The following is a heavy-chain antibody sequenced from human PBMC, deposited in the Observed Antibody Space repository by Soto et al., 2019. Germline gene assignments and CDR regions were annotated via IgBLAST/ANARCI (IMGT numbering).Heavy chain of an antibody. CDR2: ISFDGRKT. D-gene: IGHD3-3*01. V-gene: IGHV3-30*03. Sequence: QVQLVESGGGVVQPGKSLRLSCAASGFSFTNYGMNWVRQAPGKGLEWVATISFDGRKTFYADSVKGRVTISRDNSKNTLYLEVSSLRREDTGLYFCATWRTDKEWLADYWGQGTRVTVSS. CDR1: GFSFTNYG. J-gene: IGHJ4*02. CDR3: ATWRTDKEWLADY.